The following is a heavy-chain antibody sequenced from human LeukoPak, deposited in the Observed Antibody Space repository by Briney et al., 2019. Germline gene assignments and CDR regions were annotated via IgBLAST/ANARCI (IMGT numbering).Heavy chain of an antibody. CDR2: ISYDGSNK. J-gene: IGHJ4*02. CDR3: ARGSRGSCRGVYCYPLDY. Sequence: GGSLRLSCAASGFTFSSYAMHWVRQAPGKGLEWVAVISYDGSNKYYADSVRGRFTISRDTSKNTLYLQMNSLRAEDMAVYYCARGSRGSCRGVYCYPLDYWGQGTLVTVSS. CDR1: GFTFSSYA. V-gene: IGHV3-30*04. D-gene: IGHD2-15*01.